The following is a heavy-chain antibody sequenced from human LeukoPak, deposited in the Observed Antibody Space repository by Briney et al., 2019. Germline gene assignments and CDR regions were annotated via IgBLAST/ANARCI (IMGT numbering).Heavy chain of an antibody. J-gene: IGHJ4*02. V-gene: IGHV3-30-3*01. D-gene: IGHD3-22*01. CDR3: ARDPSYYDSSGYYGLDY. Sequence: GGSLRLSCAASGFTFSSYAMHWVRQAPVKGLEWVAVISYDGSNKYYADSLKGRFTISRDNSKNTLYLQMNSLRAEDTAVYYCARDPSYYDSSGYYGLDYWGQGTLVTVSS. CDR1: GFTFSSYA. CDR2: ISYDGSNK.